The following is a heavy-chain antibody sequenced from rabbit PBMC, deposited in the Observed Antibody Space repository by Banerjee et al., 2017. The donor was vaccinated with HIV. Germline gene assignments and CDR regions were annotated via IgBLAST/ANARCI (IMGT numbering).Heavy chain of an antibody. CDR3: ARDRADGSGYAFNL. D-gene: IGHD1-1*01. J-gene: IGHJ4*01. Sequence: QSLEESGGDLVKPGASLTLTCTASGFSFSSGYDMCWVRQAPGKGLEWIACIHSVSGSTYYASWAKGRFTISKTSSPTVTLQMTSLTAADTATYFCARDRADGSGYAFNLWGPGTLVTVS. CDR2: IHSVSGST. V-gene: IGHV1S40*01. CDR1: GFSFSSGYD.